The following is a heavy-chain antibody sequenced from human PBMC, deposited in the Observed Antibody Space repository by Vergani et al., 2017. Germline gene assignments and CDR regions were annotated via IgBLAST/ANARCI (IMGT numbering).Heavy chain of an antibody. CDR1: GAAIRDFY. Sequence: QVQLQESGPGLVKPSETLSLTCTVSGAAIRDFYWSWFRQPPGKGLEWIGYVYYTGSTTYNPSLKSRVTISVDTSNNQFSLRMTSLTAADTAIYYCARDRDLYCRSTTCCHNWFDPWGQGGQVTVSS. CDR2: VYYTGST. V-gene: IGHV4-59*01. CDR3: ARDRDLYCRSTTCCHNWFDP. J-gene: IGHJ5*02. D-gene: IGHD2-2*01.